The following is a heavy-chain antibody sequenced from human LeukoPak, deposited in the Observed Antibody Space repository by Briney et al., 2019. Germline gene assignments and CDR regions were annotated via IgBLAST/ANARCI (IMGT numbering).Heavy chain of an antibody. CDR1: GGSFSGYY. D-gene: IGHD2-8*02. CDR3: ASTYYDTGGFSPFDY. Sequence: PSETLSLTCVVSGGSFSGYYWSWFRQTPGKGLDWIGQINDSGSTNYNPSLRSRVTMSLDTSETQVTLQLRSGTAGETAIYYCASTYYDTGGFSPFDYWGRGTLVIVSS. V-gene: IGHV4-34*01. J-gene: IGHJ4*01. CDR2: INDSGST.